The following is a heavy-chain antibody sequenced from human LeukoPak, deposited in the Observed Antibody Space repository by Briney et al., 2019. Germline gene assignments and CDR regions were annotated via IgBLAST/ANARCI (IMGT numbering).Heavy chain of an antibody. D-gene: IGHD6-13*01. CDR1: GYTFTGYY. CDR3: ARSKRGASSSWYPTFDY. J-gene: IGHJ4*02. CDR2: INPNSGGT. V-gene: IGHV1-2*02. Sequence: ASVKVSCKASGYTFTGYYMHWVRQAPGQGLEWMGWINPNSGGTNYAQKFQGRVTMTRDTSISTAYMELSRLRSDDTAVYYCARSKRGASSSWYPTFDYWGQGTLVTVSS.